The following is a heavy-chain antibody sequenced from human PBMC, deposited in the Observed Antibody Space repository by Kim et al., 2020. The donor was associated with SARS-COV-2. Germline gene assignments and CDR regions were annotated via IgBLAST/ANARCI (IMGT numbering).Heavy chain of an antibody. D-gene: IGHD3-22*01. Sequence: GGSLRLSCAASGFTFSSYAMSWVRQAPGKGLEWVSAISGSGGSTYYADSVKGRFTISRDNSKNTLYLQMNSLRAEDTAVYYCAKDTLITMIGPNWFDPWGQGTLVTVSS. V-gene: IGHV3-23*01. J-gene: IGHJ5*02. CDR1: GFTFSSYA. CDR3: AKDTLITMIGPNWFDP. CDR2: ISGSGGST.